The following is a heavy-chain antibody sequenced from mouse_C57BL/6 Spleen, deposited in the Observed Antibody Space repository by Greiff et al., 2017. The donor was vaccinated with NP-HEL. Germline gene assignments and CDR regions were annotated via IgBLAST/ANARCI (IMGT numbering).Heavy chain of an antibody. CDR3: TSNSYWYFDV. Sequence: EVKVVESGEGLVKPGGSLKLSCAASGFTFSSYAMSWVRQTPEKRLEWVAYISSGGDYIYYADTVKGRFTISRDNARNTLYLQMSSLKSEDTAMYYCTSNSYWYFDVWGTGTTVTVSS. D-gene: IGHD1-3*01. CDR1: GFTFSSYA. V-gene: IGHV5-9-1*02. J-gene: IGHJ1*03. CDR2: ISSGGDYI.